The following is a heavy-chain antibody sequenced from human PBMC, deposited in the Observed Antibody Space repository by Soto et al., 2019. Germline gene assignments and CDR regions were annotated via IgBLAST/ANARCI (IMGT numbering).Heavy chain of an antibody. J-gene: IGHJ4*02. V-gene: IGHV4-38-2*01. CDR1: GYSINSGFY. CDR2: IYHIGST. D-gene: IGHD3-22*01. Sequence: SSTLALACAVSGYSINSGFYGGWIQKPPGKGLEWIGNIYHIGSTYYNPSLKSRVTISVDTSKNQFSLNLSSVTAADTAVYYCARAWVAYYYDSRVPGYFDYWGQGTLVTVSS. CDR3: ARAWVAYYYDSRVPGYFDY.